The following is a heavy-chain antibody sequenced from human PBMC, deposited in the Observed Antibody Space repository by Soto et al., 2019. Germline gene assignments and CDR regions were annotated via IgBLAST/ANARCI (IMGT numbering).Heavy chain of an antibody. Sequence: GGSLRLSCAASGFTFSSYGMHWVRQAPGKGLEWVAVIWYDGSNKYYADSVKGRFTISRDNSKNTLYLQMNSLRAEDTAVYYCARDLVDYYDSSGYSPRPYYYYGMDVWGQGTTVTVSS. D-gene: IGHD3-22*01. CDR3: ARDLVDYYDSSGYSPRPYYYYGMDV. CDR2: IWYDGSNK. V-gene: IGHV3-33*01. CDR1: GFTFSSYG. J-gene: IGHJ6*02.